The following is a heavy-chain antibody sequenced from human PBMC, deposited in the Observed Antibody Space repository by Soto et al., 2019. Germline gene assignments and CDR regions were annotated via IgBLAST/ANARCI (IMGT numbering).Heavy chain of an antibody. CDR3: ARDCSGGSCYPGMDV. V-gene: IGHV3-21*01. Sequence: GGSLRLSCSASGFNFNSYTINWVRQAPGKRLEWLSSISSSGYIFSTDSVRGQFTISRDNAKNSVYLQINSLRAEDTAVYFCARDCSGGSCYPGMDVWGQGTTVTVSS. CDR2: ISSSGYI. J-gene: IGHJ6*02. CDR1: GFNFNSYT. D-gene: IGHD2-15*01.